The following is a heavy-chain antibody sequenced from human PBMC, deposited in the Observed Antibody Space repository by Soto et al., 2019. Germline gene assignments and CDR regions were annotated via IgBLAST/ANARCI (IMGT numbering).Heavy chain of an antibody. V-gene: IGHV5-51*01. J-gene: IGHJ5*02. D-gene: IGHD6-13*01. Sequence: GASLKISCKGSGYTFTSHWIGWVRQMPGKGLEWMGIIYPGDSDTRYSPSFQGKVTISADKSINTVYLQWSRLKASDIAIYYCARLQQLVGGWFDPWGQGTLVTVSS. CDR3: ARLQQLVGGWFDP. CDR1: GYTFTSHW. CDR2: IYPGDSDT.